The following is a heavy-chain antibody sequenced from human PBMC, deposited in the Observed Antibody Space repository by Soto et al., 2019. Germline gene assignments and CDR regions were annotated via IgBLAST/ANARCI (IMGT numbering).Heavy chain of an antibody. CDR3: ARQSGMDV. CDR2: IFPGDSDT. J-gene: IGHJ6*02. V-gene: IGHV5-51*01. D-gene: IGHD5-12*01. CDR1: GYNSAGYW. Sequence: RRESLKISCKTSGYNSAGYWIGWVRQMPGKGLEWLGIIFPGDSDTKYSPSFQGQVIISADKSIRTAYLQWSSLKASDTAIYYCARQSGMDVWGQGTTVTRLL.